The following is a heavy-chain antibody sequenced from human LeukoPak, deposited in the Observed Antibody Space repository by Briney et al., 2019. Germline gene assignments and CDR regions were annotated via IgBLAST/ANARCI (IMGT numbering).Heavy chain of an antibody. CDR2: INHSGST. J-gene: IGHJ5*02. CDR1: GGSFSGYY. D-gene: IGHD2/OR15-2a*01. Sequence: SETLSLTCAVYGGSFSGYYWSWIRQPPGKGLEWIGEINHSGSTNYNPSLKSRVTISVDTSKNQFSLKLSSVTAADTAVYYCAKGGRIADNWFDPWGQGTLVTGSS. CDR3: AKGGRIADNWFDP. V-gene: IGHV4-34*01.